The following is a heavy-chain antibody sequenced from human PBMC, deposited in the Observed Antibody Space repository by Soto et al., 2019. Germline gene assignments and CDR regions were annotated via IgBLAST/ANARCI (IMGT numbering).Heavy chain of an antibody. CDR2: ISYDGSNK. D-gene: IGHD3-3*01. J-gene: IGHJ6*02. V-gene: IGHV3-30-3*01. CDR3: ARGHYDFWSGYYGYYYYGMDV. Sequence: GGSLRLSCAASGFTFSSYAMHWVRQAPGKGLEWVAVISYDGSNKYYADSVKGRFTISRDNSKNTLYLQMNSLRAEDTAVYYCARGHYDFWSGYYGYYYYGMDVWGQGTTVTVSS. CDR1: GFTFSSYA.